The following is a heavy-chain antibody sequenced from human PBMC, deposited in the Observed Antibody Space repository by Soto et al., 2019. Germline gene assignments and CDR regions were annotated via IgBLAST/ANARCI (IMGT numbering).Heavy chain of an antibody. Sequence: EVQLVESGGGLVQPGGSLRLSCAASGFTFSDHYMDWVRQAPGKGLEWVGRTRNKANSYTTEYAASVKGRFTISRDDSKNSLYLQMNSLKTEDTAVYYCARDQGLYYGMDVWGQGTTVTVSS. CDR2: TRNKANSYTT. J-gene: IGHJ6*02. V-gene: IGHV3-72*01. CDR1: GFTFSDHY. CDR3: ARDQGLYYGMDV.